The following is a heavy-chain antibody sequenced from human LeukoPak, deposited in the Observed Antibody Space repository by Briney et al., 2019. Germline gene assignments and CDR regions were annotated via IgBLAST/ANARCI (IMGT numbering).Heavy chain of an antibody. V-gene: IGHV3-23*01. Sequence: PGGSLRLSCAASGFTFSSYAMSWVRQAPGKGLEWVSAISGSGGSTYYADSVKGRFTISRDNSKNTLYLQMNSLRAEDTAVYYCARSPYDSSGYLPDPWGQGTLVTVSS. CDR2: ISGSGGST. J-gene: IGHJ5*02. CDR3: ARSPYDSSGYLPDP. D-gene: IGHD3-22*01. CDR1: GFTFSSYA.